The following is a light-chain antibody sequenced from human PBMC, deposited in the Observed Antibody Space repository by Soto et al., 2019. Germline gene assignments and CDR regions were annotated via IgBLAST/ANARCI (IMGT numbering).Light chain of an antibody. CDR2: GAS. J-gene: IGKJ2*03. Sequence: EMVLTQSPGTLSLSPGERATLSCRASQSVSSRYLVWYQQKPGQAPRLLIYGASSRATGIPDRFSGSGSGTAFTLTISRVEPEDFAVYYCQQYGSSGYSFGQGTKLAIK. CDR3: QQYGSSGYS. CDR1: QSVSSRY. V-gene: IGKV3-20*01.